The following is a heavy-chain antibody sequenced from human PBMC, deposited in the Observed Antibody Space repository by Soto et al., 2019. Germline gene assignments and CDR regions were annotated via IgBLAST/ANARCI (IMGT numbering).Heavy chain of an antibody. D-gene: IGHD2-21*01. J-gene: IGHJ6*02. CDR2: IYYSGST. CDR3: AASCVGCGGFNYYGMDV. Sequence: QVQLQESGPGLVKPSQTLSLTCTVSGGSSGSGGYYWSWIRQHPGKGLEWIGYIYYSGSTYYNPSLKSRVTISVDTSKNQFSLKLSSVTAADTAVYYCAASCVGCGGFNYYGMDVWGQGTTVTVSS. V-gene: IGHV4-31*03. CDR1: GGSSGSGGYY.